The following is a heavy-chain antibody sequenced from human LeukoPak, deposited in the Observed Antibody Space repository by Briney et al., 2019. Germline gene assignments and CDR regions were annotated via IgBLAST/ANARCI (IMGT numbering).Heavy chain of an antibody. Sequence: ASVKVSCKASGYTFTSYYMHWVRQAPGQGLEWMGIINPSGGSTSYAQKFQGRDTMTRDTSTSTVYMELSSLRSEDTAVYYCARDQGGDYFDYWGQGTLVTVSS. V-gene: IGHV1-46*01. CDR3: ARDQGGDYFDY. D-gene: IGHD3-16*01. CDR2: INPSGGST. CDR1: GYTFTSYY. J-gene: IGHJ4*02.